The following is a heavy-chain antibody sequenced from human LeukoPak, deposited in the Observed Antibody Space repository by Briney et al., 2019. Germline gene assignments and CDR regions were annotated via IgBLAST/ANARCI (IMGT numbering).Heavy chain of an antibody. J-gene: IGHJ5*02. CDR1: GGTFSSYA. D-gene: IGHD2-15*01. CDR3: ARAPGVAAIDNCFDP. CDR2: IIPILGIA. Sequence: GASVKVSCKASGGTFSSYAISWVRQAPGQGLEWMGRIIPILGIANYAQKFQGRVTITADKSTSTAYMELSSLRSEDTAVYYCARAPGVAAIDNCFDPWGQGTLVTVSS. V-gene: IGHV1-69*04.